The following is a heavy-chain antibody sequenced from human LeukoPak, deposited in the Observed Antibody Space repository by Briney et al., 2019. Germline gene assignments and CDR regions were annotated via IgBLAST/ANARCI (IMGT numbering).Heavy chain of an antibody. CDR2: ISSSGSTI. D-gene: IGHD3-9*01. CDR3: AREFGLRYFDWLLWGAFDI. Sequence: GGSLRLSCAASGFTFSSYEMNWVRQAPGKGLEWVTYISSSGSTIYYADSVKGRFTISRDNAKNSLYLQMNNLRAEDTAVYYCAREFGLRYFDWLLWGAFDIWGQGTMVTVSS. V-gene: IGHV3-48*03. CDR1: GFTFSSYE. J-gene: IGHJ3*02.